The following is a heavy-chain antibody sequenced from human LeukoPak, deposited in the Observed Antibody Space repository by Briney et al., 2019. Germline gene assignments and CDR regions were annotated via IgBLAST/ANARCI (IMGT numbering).Heavy chain of an antibody. CDR1: GYSISSGYY. J-gene: IGHJ3*02. D-gene: IGHD1-26*01. CDR2: IYHSGST. V-gene: IGHV4-38-2*02. CDR3: ARDGLGAAEAFDI. Sequence: SETLSLTCTVSGYSISSGYYWGLIRQPPGKGLEWIGSIYHSGSTYYNPSLKSRATISVDTSKNQFSLKLSSVTAADTAVYYCARDGLGAAEAFDIWGEGTMVTVSS.